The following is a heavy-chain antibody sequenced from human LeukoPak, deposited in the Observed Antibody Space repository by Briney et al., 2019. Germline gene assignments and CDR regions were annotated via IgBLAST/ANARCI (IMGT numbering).Heavy chain of an antibody. J-gene: IGHJ4*02. V-gene: IGHV3-23*01. Sequence: GGTLRLSCAASGFTFSSYGMSWVRQAPGKGLEWVSAISGSGGSTYYADSVKGRFTISRDNSKNTLYLQMNSLRAEDTAVYYCAKPGYGDYGAHFDYWGQGTLVTVSS. CDR1: GFTFSSYG. CDR2: ISGSGGST. CDR3: AKPGYGDYGAHFDY. D-gene: IGHD4-17*01.